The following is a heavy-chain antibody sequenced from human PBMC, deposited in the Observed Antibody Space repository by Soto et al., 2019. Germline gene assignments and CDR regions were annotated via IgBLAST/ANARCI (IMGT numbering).Heavy chain of an antibody. CDR2: ISGSGGST. J-gene: IGHJ6*02. D-gene: IGHD3-10*01. CDR1: GFTFSSYA. V-gene: IGHV3-23*01. Sequence: GGSLRLSCAASGFTFSSYAMSWVRQAPGKGLEWVSAISGSGGSTYYADSVKGRFTISRDNSKNTLYLQMNSLRAEDTAVYYRAKSMTGGYYYYGMDVWGQGTTVTVSS. CDR3: AKSMTGGYYYYGMDV.